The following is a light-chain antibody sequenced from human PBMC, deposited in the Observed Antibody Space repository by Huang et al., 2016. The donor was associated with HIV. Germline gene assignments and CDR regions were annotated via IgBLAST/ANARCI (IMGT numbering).Light chain of an antibody. CDR2: DTS. Sequence: EIVLTQSPATLSLSPGERATLSCRTSQSVDSYLVWYQQRPGQAPRLLIYDTSYRAAGIPARFSGSGSGTDFTLTMSSLEPEDFAVYFCQQRSKWPITFGQGTRLEIK. V-gene: IGKV3-11*01. J-gene: IGKJ5*01. CDR1: QSVDSY. CDR3: QQRSKWPIT.